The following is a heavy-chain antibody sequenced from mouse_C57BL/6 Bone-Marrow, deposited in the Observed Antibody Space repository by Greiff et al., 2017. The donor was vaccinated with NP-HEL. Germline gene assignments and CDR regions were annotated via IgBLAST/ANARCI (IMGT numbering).Heavy chain of an antibody. CDR3: ATPTYDYDLDY. CDR1: GYTFTSYW. CDR2: IYPSDSET. Sequence: QVQLQQPGAELVRPGSSVTLSCKASGYTFTSYWMDWVKQRPGQGLEWIGNIYPSDSETHYNQKFKDKATLTVDKSSSTAYMQLSSLTSEDSAVYYCATPTYDYDLDYWGQGTTLTVSS. J-gene: IGHJ2*01. D-gene: IGHD2-4*01. V-gene: IGHV1-61*01.